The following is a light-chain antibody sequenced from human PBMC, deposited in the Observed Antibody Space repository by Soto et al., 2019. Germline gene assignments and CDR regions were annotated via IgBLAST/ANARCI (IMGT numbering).Light chain of an antibody. CDR2: GAS. CDR3: QQREHWPPIT. CDR1: QSVSSN. V-gene: IGKV3-15*01. Sequence: EIVMTQSPATLSVSPGERATLSCRASQSVSSNLALYQQKPGQAPRLLIYGASTRATGIPARFSGSGSGTDFTLTISSLEPEDFAVYYCQQREHWPPITFGQGTRLEIK. J-gene: IGKJ5*01.